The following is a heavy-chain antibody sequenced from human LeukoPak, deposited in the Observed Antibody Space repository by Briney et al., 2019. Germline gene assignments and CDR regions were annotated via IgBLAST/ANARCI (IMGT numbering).Heavy chain of an antibody. CDR3: ATGHLVGMDV. Sequence: ASVKVSCKVSGYTLTELSMHWVRQAPGKGLEWMGGFDPEDGETIYAQKFQGRVTTTEDTSTDTAYMELSSLRSEDTAVYYCATGHLVGMDVWGQGTTVTVSS. CDR1: GYTLTELS. CDR2: FDPEDGET. J-gene: IGHJ6*02. V-gene: IGHV1-24*01. D-gene: IGHD2-2*01.